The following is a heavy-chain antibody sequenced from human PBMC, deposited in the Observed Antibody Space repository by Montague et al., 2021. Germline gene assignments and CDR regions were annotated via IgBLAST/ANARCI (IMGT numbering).Heavy chain of an antibody. D-gene: IGHD3-10*01. J-gene: IGHJ5*02. CDR3: AKQDYFVSGTSYKGFDP. Sequence: SETLSLTCTVSSGSIFHAHWSWVRQPPGKGLEWLGSMFYGGATSXNPSLKSRVTMSIDTSTNQFPLKLSFVTAADTAVYYCAKQDYFVSGTSYKGFDPWGQGILVTVSS. V-gene: IGHV4-59*08. CDR1: SGSIFHAH. CDR2: MFYGGAT.